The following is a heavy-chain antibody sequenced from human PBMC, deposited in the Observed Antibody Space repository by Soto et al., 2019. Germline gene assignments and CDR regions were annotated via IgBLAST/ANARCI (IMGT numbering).Heavy chain of an antibody. J-gene: IGHJ6*02. V-gene: IGHV3-30-3*01. CDR1: GFTFSSYA. D-gene: IGHD5-12*01. Sequence: QVQLVESGGGVVQPGRSLRLSCAASGFTFSSYAMHWVRQAPGKGLEWVAVISYDGSNKYYADSVKGRFTISRDNSKNTLYPQMTSLRAKDTAVYYCARDYYRFNSGYGFSMDVWGQGTTVTVSS. CDR2: ISYDGSNK. CDR3: ARDYYRFNSGYGFSMDV.